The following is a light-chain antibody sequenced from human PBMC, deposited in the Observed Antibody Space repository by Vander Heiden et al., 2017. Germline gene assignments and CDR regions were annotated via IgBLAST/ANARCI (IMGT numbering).Light chain of an antibody. CDR1: QTRNNY. Sequence: DFPLTLSPSSLSASVGDRVTISCRASQTRNNYLNWYQHKPGKAPRRLIFLASNLQSGVPARFSGSGSGADFTLKISGLEAEDVAVYYCKQGYHRPRTFGQGTKVEI. V-gene: IGKV1-39*01. J-gene: IGKJ1*01. CDR3: KQGYHRPRT. CDR2: LAS.